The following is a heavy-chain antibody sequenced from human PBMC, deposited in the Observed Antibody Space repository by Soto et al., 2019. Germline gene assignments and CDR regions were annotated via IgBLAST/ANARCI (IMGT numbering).Heavy chain of an antibody. J-gene: IGHJ4*02. V-gene: IGHV4-61*01. CDR1: GGSVSSGSYY. CDR3: AGSNGYFVRAY. D-gene: IGHD3-22*01. Sequence: PSETLSLTCTVSGGSVSSGSYYWSWIRQPPGKGLEWIGYIYYSGSTNYNPSLKSRVTISVDTSKNQFSLKLSSVTAEDTAVYYCAGSNGYFVRAYWGQGTPVTVSS. CDR2: IYYSGST.